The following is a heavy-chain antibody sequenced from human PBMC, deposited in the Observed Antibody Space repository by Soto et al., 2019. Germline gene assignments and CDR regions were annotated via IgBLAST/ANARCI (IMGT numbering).Heavy chain of an antibody. D-gene: IGHD3-22*01. CDR3: ARDGIYDSSGYYSYYYYYGMDV. J-gene: IGHJ6*02. CDR2: ISAYNGNT. CDR1: GYTFTSYG. Sequence: ASVQVSCKASGYTFTSYGIIWVRQAPGQGLGGMGWISAYNGNTNYAQKLQGRVTMTTDTSTSTAYVELRSLRSDDTAVYYCARDGIYDSSGYYSYYYYYGMDVWGQGTTVTVSS. V-gene: IGHV1-18*01.